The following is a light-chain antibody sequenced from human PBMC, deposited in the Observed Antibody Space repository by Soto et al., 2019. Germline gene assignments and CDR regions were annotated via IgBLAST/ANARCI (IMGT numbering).Light chain of an antibody. CDR1: QSVSSN. Sequence: EIVMTQSPATLSVSPGERATLSCRASQSVSSNFAWYQQKPGQAPRLLIYGASTRATGIPARFSGSGSGTEFTLTISSLQSEDFAVYYCQQYNKWPPGTFGQGTKLEIK. J-gene: IGKJ1*01. CDR3: QQYNKWPPGT. V-gene: IGKV3-15*01. CDR2: GAS.